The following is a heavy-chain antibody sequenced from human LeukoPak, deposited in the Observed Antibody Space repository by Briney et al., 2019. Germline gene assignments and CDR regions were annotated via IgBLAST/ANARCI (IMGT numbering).Heavy chain of an antibody. D-gene: IGHD1-26*01. Sequence: ASVKVPCKASGGTFSSYAISWVRQAPGQGLEWMGGIIPIFGTADYAQKFQGRVAITTDESTSTAYMELSSLRSEDTAVYYCARGGSGSYEYYFDYWGQGTLVTVSS. CDR2: IIPIFGTA. CDR3: ARGGSGSYEYYFDY. V-gene: IGHV1-69*05. CDR1: GGTFSSYA. J-gene: IGHJ4*02.